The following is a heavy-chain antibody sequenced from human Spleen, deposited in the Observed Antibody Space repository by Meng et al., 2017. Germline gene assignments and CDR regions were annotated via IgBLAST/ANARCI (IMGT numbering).Heavy chain of an antibody. D-gene: IGHD3-3*01. CDR3: AKDLHDFWSGYYLGNDAFDI. CDR1: GFTFDDYA. CDR2: ISWNSGSI. V-gene: IGHV3-9*01. J-gene: IGHJ3*02. Sequence: SLKISCAASGFTFDDYAMHWVRQAPGKGLEWVSGISWNSGSIGYAGSVKGRFTISRDNAKNSLYLQMNSLRAEDTAVYYCAKDLHDFWSGYYLGNDAFDIWGQGTMVTVSS.